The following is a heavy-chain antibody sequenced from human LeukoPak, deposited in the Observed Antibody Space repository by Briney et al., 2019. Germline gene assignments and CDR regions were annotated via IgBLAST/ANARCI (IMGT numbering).Heavy chain of an antibody. D-gene: IGHD3-3*01. Sequence: GGSLRLSCAASGFTFSGSGMRWVRQAPGKGLEWVTFIRYDGSNKYYTDSVKGRFTISRDNSKNTLYLQMDSLRAEDTAVYYCARDYDFWSGYYSPTRGYFGYWGQGTLVTVSS. CDR3: ARDYDFWSGYYSPTRGYFGY. CDR2: IRYDGSNK. J-gene: IGHJ4*02. V-gene: IGHV3-30*02. CDR1: GFTFSGSG.